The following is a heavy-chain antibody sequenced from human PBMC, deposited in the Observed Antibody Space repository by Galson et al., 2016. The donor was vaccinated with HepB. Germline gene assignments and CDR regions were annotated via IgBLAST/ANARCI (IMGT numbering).Heavy chain of an antibody. CDR2: IYWDDDK. V-gene: IGHV2-5*02. CDR1: GFSLSTSGVG. Sequence: PALVKPTQTLTLTCTFSGFSLSTSGVGVGWIRQPPGKALEWFALIYWDDDKRYRPSLKSRITLTRDTYKNQVVLNMTNMDPADTATYYCAHYRSGWFSTGPDAFDTWGQGTMVTVSS. J-gene: IGHJ3*02. CDR3: AHYRSGWFSTGPDAFDT. D-gene: IGHD6-19*01.